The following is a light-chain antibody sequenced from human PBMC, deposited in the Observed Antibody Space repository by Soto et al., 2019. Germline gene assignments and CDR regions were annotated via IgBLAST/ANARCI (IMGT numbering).Light chain of an antibody. CDR3: HQFSTYPFT. Sequence: AIQLTQSPSSLSASVGDRVTITCRASQAISSALAWYQQKPRKAPKLLIYDASNLEGGVPSRFSGSGSGTDFTLTISSLQPEDFATYYCHQFSTYPFTFGPGTKVDIK. V-gene: IGKV1-13*02. CDR2: DAS. CDR1: QAISSA. J-gene: IGKJ3*01.